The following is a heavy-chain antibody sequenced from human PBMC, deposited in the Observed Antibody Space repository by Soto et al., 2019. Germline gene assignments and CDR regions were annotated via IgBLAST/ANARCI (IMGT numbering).Heavy chain of an antibody. Sequence: QVRLEQSGPEVKKTEASVKVSCKASGYTFTSYGISWVRQAPGQGLEWMGWINIYSGDANYAQRFQDRVTMTRDTSTNTVYMEMRSLRSDDTAVYYCARALYYYDNSGLAYWGQGTLVTVSS. CDR1: GYTFTSYG. V-gene: IGHV1-18*01. CDR2: INIYSGDA. CDR3: ARALYYYDNSGLAY. J-gene: IGHJ4*02. D-gene: IGHD3-22*01.